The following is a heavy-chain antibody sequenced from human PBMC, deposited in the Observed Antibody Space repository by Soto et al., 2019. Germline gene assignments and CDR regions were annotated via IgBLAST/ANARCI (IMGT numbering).Heavy chain of an antibody. D-gene: IGHD6-13*01. CDR2: ISGSDGST. Sequence: EVQLLESGGGLVQPGGSLRLSCVASGFSISSYAMSWVRQAPGKGLEWVSVISGSDGSTYYADSVKGRFTISRDNSKNTLYLQMNSLRAEDTAVYYCAKDRERDAWYEDYWGQGTLVTVSS. CDR1: GFSISSYA. J-gene: IGHJ4*02. V-gene: IGHV3-23*01. CDR3: AKDRERDAWYEDY.